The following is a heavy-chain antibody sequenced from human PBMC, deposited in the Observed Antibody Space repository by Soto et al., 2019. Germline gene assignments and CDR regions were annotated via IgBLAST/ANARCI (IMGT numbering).Heavy chain of an antibody. CDR2: ITLYNGNA. CDR3: ASKISDYFDY. J-gene: IGHJ4*02. Sequence: SVKVSCKASGYTFTYCSLHWLQQAPGQGLERMRWITLYNGNANYAKRFQGRVTITRDMSLRTAYIELSSLRSEDSAVYYWASKISDYFDYWGQGTLVTVSS. D-gene: IGHD1-26*01. CDR1: GYTFTYCS. V-gene: IGHV1-45*02.